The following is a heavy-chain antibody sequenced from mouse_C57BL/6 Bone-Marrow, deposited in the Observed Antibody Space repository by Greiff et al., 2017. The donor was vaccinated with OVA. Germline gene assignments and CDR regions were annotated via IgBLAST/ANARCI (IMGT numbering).Heavy chain of an antibody. CDR1: GFTFSDYG. J-gene: IGHJ4*01. V-gene: IGHV5-17*01. D-gene: IGHD2-3*01. Sequence: EVKLQESGGGLVKPGGSLKLSCAASGFTFSDYGMHWVRQAPEKGLEWVAYISSGSSTIYYADTVKGRFTISRDNAKNTLFLQMTSLRSEDTAMYYCARKDGYAMDYWGQGTSVTVSS. CDR3: ARKDGYAMDY. CDR2: ISSGSSTI.